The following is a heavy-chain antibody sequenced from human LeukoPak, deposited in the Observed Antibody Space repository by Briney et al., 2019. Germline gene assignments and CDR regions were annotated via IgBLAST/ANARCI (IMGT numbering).Heavy chain of an antibody. CDR3: AAGRWEMATMVWVFDY. J-gene: IGHJ4*02. D-gene: IGHD5-24*01. CDR1: GYTFTSYG. Sequence: ASVKVSCKASGYTFTSYGISWVRQAPGQGLEWMGWISAYNGNTNYAQKLQGRVTMTTDTSTSTAYMELRSLRSDDTAVYYCAAGRWEMATMVWVFDYWGQGTLVTVSS. V-gene: IGHV1-18*01. CDR2: ISAYNGNT.